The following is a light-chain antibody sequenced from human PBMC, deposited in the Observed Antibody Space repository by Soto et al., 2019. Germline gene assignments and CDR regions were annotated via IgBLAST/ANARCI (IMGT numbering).Light chain of an antibody. Sequence: EIVLTQSPATLSLSPGERATLSCRASQSVSSSLAWYQQKPGQAPRLLLYDTSNRATGIPARFSGSGSGTDFTLTISSLEPEDFAVYYCQQRSNWPLSLTFGGGTKVEIK. J-gene: IGKJ4*01. V-gene: IGKV3-11*01. CDR3: QQRSNWPLSLT. CDR2: DTS. CDR1: QSVSSS.